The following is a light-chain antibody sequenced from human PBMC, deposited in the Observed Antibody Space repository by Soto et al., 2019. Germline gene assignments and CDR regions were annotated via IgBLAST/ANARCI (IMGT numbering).Light chain of an antibody. J-gene: IGLJ1*01. Sequence: QSALTQPASVSGSPGQSIAISCTGTSSDVGAYNSVSWYQQHPGRAPKLMIHDVSNRPSGVSNRFSGSKSGNTASLTISGLQDEDEADYYCSSYTSSITYVFGTGTKLTVL. V-gene: IGLV2-14*03. CDR3: SSYTSSITYV. CDR1: SSDVGAYNS. CDR2: DVS.